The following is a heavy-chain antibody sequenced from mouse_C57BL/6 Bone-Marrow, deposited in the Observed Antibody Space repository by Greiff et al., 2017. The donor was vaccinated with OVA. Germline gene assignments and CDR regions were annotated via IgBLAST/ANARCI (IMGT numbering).Heavy chain of an antibody. J-gene: IGHJ1*03. CDR1: GYSFTGYF. Sequence: VQLKQSGPELVKPGDSVKISCKASGYSFTGYFMNWVMQSHGKSLEWIGRINPYNGDTFYNQKFKGKATLTVDKSSSTAHMELRSLTSEDSAVYYCAKYYGSYWYFDVWGTGTTVTVSS. CDR2: INPYNGDT. CDR3: AKYYGSYWYFDV. D-gene: IGHD1-1*01. V-gene: IGHV1-20*01.